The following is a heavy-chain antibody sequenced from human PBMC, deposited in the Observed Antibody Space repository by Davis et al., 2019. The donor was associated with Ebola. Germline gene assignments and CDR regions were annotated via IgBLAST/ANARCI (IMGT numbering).Heavy chain of an antibody. V-gene: IGHV4-59*08. CDR2: IYYTGST. Sequence: SETLSLTCTVSGGSIRAYSWSWIRQPPGKGLEWIGFIYYTGSTNYNPSLKSRVTMSVDTSTNQFSLSLTSVTAADTAVYYCARGNGYYTRDFDYWGQGTLVTVSS. CDR1: GGSIRAYS. D-gene: IGHD3-3*01. CDR3: ARGNGYYTRDFDY. J-gene: IGHJ4*02.